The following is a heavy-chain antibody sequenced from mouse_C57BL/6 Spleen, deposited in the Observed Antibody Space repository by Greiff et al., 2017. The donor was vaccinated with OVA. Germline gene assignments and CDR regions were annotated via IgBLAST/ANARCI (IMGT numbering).Heavy chain of an antibody. D-gene: IGHD2-3*01. J-gene: IGHJ4*01. CDR1: GYSITSGYD. CDR3: ARGDGYYAMDY. CDR2: ISYSGST. Sequence: EVQLVESGPGMVKPSQSLSLTCTVTGYSITSGYDWHWIRHFPGNKLEWMGYISYSGSTNYNPSLKSRISITHDTSKNHFFLKLNSVTTEDTATYYCARGDGYYAMDYWGQGTSVTVSS. V-gene: IGHV3-1*01.